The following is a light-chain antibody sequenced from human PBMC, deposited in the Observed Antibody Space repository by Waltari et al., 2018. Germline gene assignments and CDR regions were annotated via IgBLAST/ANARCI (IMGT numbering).Light chain of an antibody. CDR2: AAS. CDR3: QQSYSIPYT. V-gene: IGKV1-39*01. CDR1: QSIRSY. Sequence: DIQMTQSPSSLSASIGDRVTITCRASQSIRSYLNWYQQKPGKAPNLLIYAASSLQSGVPSMFSGSGSGTDFTLTISSLQSEDFATYYCQQSYSIPYTFGQGTKVEIK. J-gene: IGKJ2*01.